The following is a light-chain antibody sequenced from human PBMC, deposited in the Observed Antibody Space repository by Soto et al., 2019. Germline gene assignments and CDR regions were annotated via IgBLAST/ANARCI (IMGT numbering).Light chain of an antibody. V-gene: IGLV8-61*01. J-gene: IGLJ7*01. CDR1: SGSVSTSYY. CDR2: STN. Sequence: QTVVTQEPSFSVSPGGTVTLNCGLSSGSVSTSYYPSWYQQTPGQAPRTLIYSTNSRSSGVPDRFSGSILGNKAALTITGAQADDESDYYCVLYMGSGISAFGGGTQLTVL. CDR3: VLYMGSGISA.